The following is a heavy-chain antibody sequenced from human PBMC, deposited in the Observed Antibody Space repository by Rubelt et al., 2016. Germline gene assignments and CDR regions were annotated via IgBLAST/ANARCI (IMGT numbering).Heavy chain of an antibody. Sequence: QLQLQESGPGLVKPSETLSLTCTVSGGSISSSSYYWGWIRQPPGKGLEWIGSIYYSGSTYYNPSLKMRVTISVDTSKNQFSLKLSSVTAADTAVYYCARQTQFFGVVRGFDPWGQGTLVTVSS. CDR2: IYYSGST. CDR3: ARQTQFFGVVRGFDP. J-gene: IGHJ5*02. V-gene: IGHV4-39*01. D-gene: IGHD3-3*01. CDR1: GGSISSSSYY.